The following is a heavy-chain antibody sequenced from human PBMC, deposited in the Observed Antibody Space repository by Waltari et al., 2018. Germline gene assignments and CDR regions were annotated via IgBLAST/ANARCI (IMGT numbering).Heavy chain of an antibody. D-gene: IGHD3-3*01. J-gene: IGHJ6*02. CDR3: ARDPTYYDFWSGYSNYYGMDV. CDR2: IYYSGST. V-gene: IGHV4-39*07. Sequence: QLQLQESGPGLVKPSETLSLTCTVSGCSISSSSYYWGWIRQPPGTGLEWIGSIYYSGSTYYNPSLKSRVTISVDTSKNQFSLKLSSVTAADTAVYYCARDPTYYDFWSGYSNYYGMDVWGQGTTVTVSS. CDR1: GCSISSSSYY.